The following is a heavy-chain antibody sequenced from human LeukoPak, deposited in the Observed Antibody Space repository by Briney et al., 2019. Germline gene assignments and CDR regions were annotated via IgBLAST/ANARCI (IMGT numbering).Heavy chain of an antibody. D-gene: IGHD3-3*01. CDR1: GGSISSSSYY. V-gene: IGHV4-39*07. CDR3: ARVVRGYYTVAYFDY. J-gene: IGHJ4*02. Sequence: SETLSLTCTVSGGSISSSSYYWGWTRQPPGKGLEWIGSIYYSGSTYYNPSLKSRVTISVDTSKNQFSLKLSSVTAADTAVYYCARVVRGYYTVAYFDYWGQGTLVTVSS. CDR2: IYYSGST.